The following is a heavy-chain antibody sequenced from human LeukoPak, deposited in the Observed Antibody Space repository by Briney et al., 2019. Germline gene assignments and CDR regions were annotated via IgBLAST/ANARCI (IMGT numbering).Heavy chain of an antibody. Sequence: SETLSLTCTVSGGSISSGSYYWSWIRQPAGKGLEWIGRIYTSGSTNYNPSLKSRVTISVDTSKNQFSLKLSSVTAADTAVYYCARHQWVPAFDIWGQGTMVTVSS. CDR3: ARHQWVPAFDI. D-gene: IGHD1-26*01. V-gene: IGHV4-61*02. CDR2: IYTSGST. J-gene: IGHJ3*02. CDR1: GGSISSGSYY.